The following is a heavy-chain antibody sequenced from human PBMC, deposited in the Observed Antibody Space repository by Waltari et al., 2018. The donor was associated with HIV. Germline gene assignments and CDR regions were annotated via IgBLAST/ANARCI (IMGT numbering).Heavy chain of an antibody. Sequence: QLQLQESGPGLVKPSETLSLTCTVSGGSISSSSYYWGWIRQPPGKGLEWIGSIYYSGSTYYNPSLKSRVTISVDTSKNQFSLKLSSVTAADTAVYYCARSRDGYNYYFDYWGQGTLVTVSS. CDR1: GGSISSSSYY. CDR3: ARSRDGYNYYFDY. D-gene: IGHD5-12*01. V-gene: IGHV4-39*07. J-gene: IGHJ4*02. CDR2: IYYSGST.